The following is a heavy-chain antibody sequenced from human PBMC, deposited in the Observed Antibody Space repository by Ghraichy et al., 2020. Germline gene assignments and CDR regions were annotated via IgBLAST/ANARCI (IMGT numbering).Heavy chain of an antibody. Sequence: GGSLRLSCAASGFTFSSYSMNWVRQAPGKGLEWVSSISSSSSYIYYADSVKGRFTISRDNAKNSLYLQMNSLRAEDTAVYYCARLVVPAAIWSGAFDIWGQGTMVTVSS. CDR3: ARLVVPAAIWSGAFDI. J-gene: IGHJ3*02. CDR2: ISSSSSYI. CDR1: GFTFSSYS. V-gene: IGHV3-21*01. D-gene: IGHD2-2*02.